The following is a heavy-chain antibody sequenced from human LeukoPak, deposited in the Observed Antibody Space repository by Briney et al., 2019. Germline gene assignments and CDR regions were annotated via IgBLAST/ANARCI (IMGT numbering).Heavy chain of an antibody. CDR1: GFTFEIFS. CDR3: ARDISGVRYIFDY. J-gene: IGHJ4*02. D-gene: IGHD5-18*01. Sequence: PGGSLRLSCSASGFTFEIFSMNCVRQAPGKGLEWVSSISSSSRYIYYADSVKGRFTISRDNAENSLYLQMNSLRAEDTAVYYCARDISGVRYIFDYWGQGTLVTVSS. CDR2: ISSSSRYI. V-gene: IGHV3-21*01.